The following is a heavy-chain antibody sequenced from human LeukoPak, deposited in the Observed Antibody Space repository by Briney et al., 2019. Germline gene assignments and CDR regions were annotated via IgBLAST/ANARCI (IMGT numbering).Heavy chain of an antibody. D-gene: IGHD6-13*01. CDR1: GGSFSSSSDY. J-gene: IGHJ5*02. CDR3: ATYSSSLGCFDP. CDR2: NNYSGST. V-gene: IGHV4-39*02. Sequence: SETLSLTCTVSGGSFSSSSDYWAWIRQPPGKGLEWIGSNNYSGSTQYNPSLKSRLTISVDTSKNHFSLKLISVTAADTAVYYCATYSSSLGCFDPWGQGTLFTVSS.